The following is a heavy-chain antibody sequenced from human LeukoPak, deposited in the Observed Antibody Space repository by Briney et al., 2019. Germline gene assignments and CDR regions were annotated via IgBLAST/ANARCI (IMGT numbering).Heavy chain of an antibody. D-gene: IGHD6-6*01. CDR2: ISGSGGST. J-gene: IGHJ5*02. CDR1: RFTFSSYW. Sequence: GGSLRLSCAASRFTFSSYWMSWVRQAPGKGLEWVSAISGSGGSTYYADSVKGRFTISRDNSKNTLYLQMNSLRAEDTAVYYCAKDDEQLVQNWFDPWGQGTLVTVSS. CDR3: AKDDEQLVQNWFDP. V-gene: IGHV3-23*01.